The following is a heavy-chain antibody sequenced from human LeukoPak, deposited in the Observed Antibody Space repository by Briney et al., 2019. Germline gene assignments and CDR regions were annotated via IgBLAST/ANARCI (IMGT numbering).Heavy chain of an antibody. CDR2: IYYSGST. D-gene: IGHD4-17*01. Sequence: SETLSLTCTVSGGSVSNSNYYWGWIRQPPGKGLEWIASIYYSGSTYYNPSLKSRVTISVDTSKNQFSLKLSSVTAADTAVYYCAGHQGNYGDYYYYMDVWGKGTTVTVSS. J-gene: IGHJ6*03. V-gene: IGHV4-39*01. CDR1: GGSVSNSNYY. CDR3: AGHQGNYGDYYYYMDV.